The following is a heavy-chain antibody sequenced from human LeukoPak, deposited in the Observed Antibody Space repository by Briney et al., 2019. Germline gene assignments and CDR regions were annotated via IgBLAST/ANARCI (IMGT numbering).Heavy chain of an antibody. CDR3: ARYIPAAKGMFDY. CDR2: IYYTGST. J-gene: IGHJ4*02. Sequence: SETLSLTCTVSGGSISSYYWSWIRQPPGKGLEWLGYIYYTGSTSYSPSLKSRVTISLDTSKHQFSLVLSPVTAADTAVYYCARYIPAAKGMFDYWGQGTLVTVSS. D-gene: IGHD2-2*01. CDR1: GGSISSYY. V-gene: IGHV4-59*08.